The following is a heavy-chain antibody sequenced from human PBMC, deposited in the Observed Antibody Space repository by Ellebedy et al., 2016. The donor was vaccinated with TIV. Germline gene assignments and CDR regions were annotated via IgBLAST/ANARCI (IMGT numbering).Heavy chain of an antibody. CDR3: ARLGPSYGDY. CDR2: IYPGDSDT. J-gene: IGHJ4*02. CDR1: GYSFTYNW. V-gene: IGHV5-51*01. D-gene: IGHD4-17*01. Sequence: GGSLRLSCKGSGYSFTYNWIGWVRQMPGKGLEWMGFIYPGDSDTRYSPSFQGQVTISADKSISTTYLQWSSLKASDTAMYYCARLGPSYGDYWGQGTLVTVSS.